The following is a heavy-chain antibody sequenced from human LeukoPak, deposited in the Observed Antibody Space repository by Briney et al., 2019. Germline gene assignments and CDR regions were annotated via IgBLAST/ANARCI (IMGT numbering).Heavy chain of an antibody. CDR1: GYTFTSYG. CDR2: ISAYNGNT. CDR3: ARAWYYYYMDV. Sequence: GASVKVSCKASGYTFTSYGTSWVRQAPGQGLEWMGWISAYNGNTNYAQKLQGRVTMTTDTSTSTAYMELSSLRSEDTAVYYCARAWYYYYMDVWGKGTTVTVSS. V-gene: IGHV1-18*01. J-gene: IGHJ6*03.